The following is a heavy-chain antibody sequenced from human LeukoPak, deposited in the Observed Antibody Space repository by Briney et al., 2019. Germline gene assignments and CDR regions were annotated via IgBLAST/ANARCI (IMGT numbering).Heavy chain of an antibody. CDR2: VYYSGST. Sequence: SETLSLTCTVSGGSFSSYYCSWIRQPPGKGLEWIGYVYYSGSTNYNPSLKSRVTISKDTSKNQFSLKMSSVTAADTAVYYCAGRPTIASADDYGGQGTLVTVSS. CDR3: AGRPTIASADDY. J-gene: IGHJ4*02. CDR1: GGSFSSYY. V-gene: IGHV4-59*01. D-gene: IGHD6-13*01.